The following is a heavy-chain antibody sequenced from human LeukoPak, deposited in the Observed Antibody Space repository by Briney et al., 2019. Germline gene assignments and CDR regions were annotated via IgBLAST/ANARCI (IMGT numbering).Heavy chain of an antibody. CDR2: IISSSSYI. CDR1: GFTFSSYS. J-gene: IGHJ4*02. D-gene: IGHD3-22*01. CDR3: ARDRSGYYDSSGYSRYFDY. V-gene: IGHV3-21*01. Sequence: GSLRLSCAASGFTFSSYSMNWVRRAPGKGLEWVSSIISSSSYIYYSDSVKGRFTISRDNAKNSLYLQMNSLRAEDTAVYYCARDRSGYYDSSGYSRYFDYWGQGTLVTVSS.